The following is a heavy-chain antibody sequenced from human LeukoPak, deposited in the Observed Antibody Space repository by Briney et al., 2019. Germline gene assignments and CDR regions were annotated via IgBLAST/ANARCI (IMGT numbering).Heavy chain of an antibody. CDR1: GFTFSNYA. V-gene: IGHV3-30*01. J-gene: IGHJ4*02. CDR3: ARDSTYYYDSGSSGPHYFDN. Sequence: GGSLRLSCAASGFTFSNYAKHWVRQAPGKGLEWVSLISSGGTYEYYADSVKGRFTISRDNSKNTLYLQLNSLRAEDTAVYYCARDSTYYYDSGSSGPHYFDNWGQGTLVTVSS. CDR2: ISSGGTYE. D-gene: IGHD3-10*01.